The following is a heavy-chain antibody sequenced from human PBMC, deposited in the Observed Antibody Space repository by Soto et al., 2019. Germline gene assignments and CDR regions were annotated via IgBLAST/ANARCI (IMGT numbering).Heavy chain of an antibody. CDR1: GGTFSSYA. CDR3: ARNNWNDDGYYFDY. V-gene: IGHV1-69*12. D-gene: IGHD1-20*01. Sequence: QVQLVQSGAEVKKPGSSVKVSCKSSGGTFSSYAISWVRQAPGQGLEWMGGIIPIFGTANYAKKFQGRVTITADESTSTAYMELGSLRSEATAVYYCARNNWNDDGYYFDYWGQGTLVTVAS. CDR2: IIPIFGTA. J-gene: IGHJ4*02.